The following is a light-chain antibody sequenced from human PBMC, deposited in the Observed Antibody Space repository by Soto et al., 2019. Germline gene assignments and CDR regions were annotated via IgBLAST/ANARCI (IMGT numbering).Light chain of an antibody. V-gene: IGKV3-15*01. Sequence: EIVMTQSPATLSVSPGERATLSCRASQSVSSNLAWYQQKTGQAPRLLIYGASTRSTGIPARFSGSRSGTEFTLTISSLQSEDFAVYYCQQDNNWPPWTFGEGTKVVIK. CDR1: QSVSSN. J-gene: IGKJ1*01. CDR2: GAS. CDR3: QQDNNWPPWT.